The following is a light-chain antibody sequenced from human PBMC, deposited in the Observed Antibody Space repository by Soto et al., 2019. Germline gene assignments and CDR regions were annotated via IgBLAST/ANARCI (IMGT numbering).Light chain of an antibody. CDR3: QQYGSSPWT. Sequence: EIVLTQSPGILSLSPGERATLSCRASQSVSSSYLAWYQQKPGQAPRLLIYGASSRATGIPDRFSGSESGTDFTLTISRLEPEDFVVYYCQQYGSSPWTFGQGTKVEIK. CDR1: QSVSSSY. J-gene: IGKJ1*01. V-gene: IGKV3-20*01. CDR2: GAS.